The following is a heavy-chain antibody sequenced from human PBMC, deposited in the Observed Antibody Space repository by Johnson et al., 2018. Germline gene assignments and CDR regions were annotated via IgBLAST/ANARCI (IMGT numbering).Heavy chain of an antibody. V-gene: IGHV3-11*01. CDR1: GFTFSDYY. Sequence: QVQLVQSGGGLVKPGGSLRLSCAASGFTFSDYYMSWIRQAPGKGLEWVSYISSSGSTIYYADSVKGRFTISRDNAKNSLYLQMNSLRAEDTAVYYCARVGFSCSSGYSIPGNAFDIWGQGTMVTVSS. J-gene: IGHJ3*02. D-gene: IGHD3-22*01. CDR3: ARVGFSCSSGYSIPGNAFDI. CDR2: ISSSGSTI.